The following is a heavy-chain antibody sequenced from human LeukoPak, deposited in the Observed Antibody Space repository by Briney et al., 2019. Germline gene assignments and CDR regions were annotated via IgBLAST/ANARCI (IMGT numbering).Heavy chain of an antibody. J-gene: IGHJ5*02. CDR1: GFTFSTYW. Sequence: GGSLRLSCAASGFTFSTYWMSWVRQAPGKGLEWVANIRQDGSDKYYVDSVKGRFTISRDNAKNSLYLQMNSLRAEDTAVYYCASDGNMGDWFDPWGQGTLVTVSS. V-gene: IGHV3-7*01. CDR3: ASDGNMGDWFDP. D-gene: IGHD2/OR15-2a*01. CDR2: IRQDGSDK.